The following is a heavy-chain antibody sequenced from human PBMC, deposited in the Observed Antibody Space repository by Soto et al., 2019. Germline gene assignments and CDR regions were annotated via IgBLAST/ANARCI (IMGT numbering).Heavy chain of an antibody. V-gene: IGHV1-3*01. Sequence: ASVKVSCKASGYTFTSYAMHWVRQAPGQRLEWMAWINAGNGNTKYSQKFQGRVTITRDTSASTAYMELRSLRSDDTAVYYCARDRVVVVADAFDIWGQGTMVTV. CDR1: GYTFTSYA. CDR2: INAGNGNT. CDR3: ARDRVVVVADAFDI. D-gene: IGHD2-15*01. J-gene: IGHJ3*02.